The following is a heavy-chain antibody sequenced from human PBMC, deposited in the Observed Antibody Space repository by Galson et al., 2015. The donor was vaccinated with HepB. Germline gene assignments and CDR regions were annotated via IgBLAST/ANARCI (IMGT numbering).Heavy chain of an antibody. CDR3: ARRPGSCSSTSCSLDY. CDR2: IDPSDSYT. Sequence: QSGAEVKKPGESLRISCKGSGYSFTSYWISWVRQMPGKGLEWMGRIDPSDSYTNYSPSFQGHVTISADKSISTAYLQWSSLKASDTAMYYCARRPGSCSSTSCSLDYWGQGTLVTVSS. CDR1: GYSFTSYW. D-gene: IGHD2-2*01. V-gene: IGHV5-10-1*01. J-gene: IGHJ4*01.